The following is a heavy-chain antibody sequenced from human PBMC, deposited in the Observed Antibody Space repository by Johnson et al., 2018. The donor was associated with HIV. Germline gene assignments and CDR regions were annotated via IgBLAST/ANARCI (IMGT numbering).Heavy chain of an antibody. D-gene: IGHD2-8*01. Sequence: VQLVESGGGLVQPGGSLRLSCAASGFTFSSYWMSWVRQAPGKGLEWVANIKQDGSEKYYVDSVKGRFTISRDNAKNSLYLQMNSLRAEDTAVYYCARDYCTNAVCRLSDAFDIWGQGTMVSVSS. V-gene: IGHV3-7*01. J-gene: IGHJ3*02. CDR2: IKQDGSEK. CDR3: ARDYCTNAVCRLSDAFDI. CDR1: GFTFSSYW.